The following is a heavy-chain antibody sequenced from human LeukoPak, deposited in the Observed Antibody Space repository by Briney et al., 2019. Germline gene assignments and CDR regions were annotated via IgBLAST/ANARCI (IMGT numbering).Heavy chain of an antibody. D-gene: IGHD3-10*01. CDR3: ARYPSGGGYYFDY. Sequence: GGSLRLSCAASGLTFSSYWMHWVRQAPGKGLVWVSRIDSDGSSTSYADSVKGRFTISRDNAKNTLYLQMNSLRAEDTAVYYCARYPSGGGYYFDYWGQGTLVTVSS. V-gene: IGHV3-74*01. J-gene: IGHJ4*02. CDR1: GLTFSSYW. CDR2: IDSDGSST.